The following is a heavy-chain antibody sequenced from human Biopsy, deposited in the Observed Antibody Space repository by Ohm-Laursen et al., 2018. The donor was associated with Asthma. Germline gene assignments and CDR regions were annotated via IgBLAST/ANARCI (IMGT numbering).Heavy chain of an antibody. Sequence: SLRLSCAPTGFAVSRDYMFWVRQAPGKGLEWVSVIYSGGTSHTADSVRGRFTISRDYSKNTSYLQMHSLRAEDTAVYYCARGDSSNWSHYYFDYWGQGTLVTVSS. CDR3: ARGDSSNWSHYYFDY. J-gene: IGHJ4*02. V-gene: IGHV3-53*01. CDR1: GFAVSRDY. CDR2: IYSGGTS. D-gene: IGHD3-22*01.